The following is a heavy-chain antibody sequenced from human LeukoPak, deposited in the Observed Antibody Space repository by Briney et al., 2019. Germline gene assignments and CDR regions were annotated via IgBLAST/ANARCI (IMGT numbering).Heavy chain of an antibody. CDR1: GFTFSTYW. V-gene: IGHV3-23*01. CDR2: ISGSGGST. CDR3: AKAAAQPWELLPYDY. J-gene: IGHJ4*02. Sequence: GGSLRLSCVASGFTFSTYWMSWVRQAPGKGLEWVSAISGSGGSTYYADSVKGRFTISRDNSKNTLYLQMNSLRAEDTAVYYCAKAAAQPWELLPYDYWGQGTLVTVSS. D-gene: IGHD1-26*01.